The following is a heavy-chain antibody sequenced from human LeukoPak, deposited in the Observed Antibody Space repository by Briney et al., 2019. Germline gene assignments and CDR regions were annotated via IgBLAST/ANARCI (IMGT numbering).Heavy chain of an antibody. CDR2: IRYDGSNK. V-gene: IGHV3-30*02. Sequence: GGSLRLSCAASGFTFSSYGMHWVRQAPGKGLEWVAFIRYDGSNKYYADSVKGRFTISRDNSKNTLYLQMNSLRAEDTAVYYCAKVPSYVDYDILTGYYWGQRTLVTVSS. CDR3: AKVPSYVDYDILTGYY. D-gene: IGHD3-9*01. CDR1: GFTFSSYG. J-gene: IGHJ4*02.